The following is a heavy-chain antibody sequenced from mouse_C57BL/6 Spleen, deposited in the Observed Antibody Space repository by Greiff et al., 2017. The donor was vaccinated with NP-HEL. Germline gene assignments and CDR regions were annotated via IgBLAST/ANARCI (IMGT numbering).Heavy chain of an antibody. V-gene: IGHV1-81*01. CDR1: GYTFTSYG. CDR2: IYPRSGNT. CDR3: ARKRIGGLYFDY. J-gene: IGHJ2*01. Sequence: QVHVKQSGAELARPGASVKLSCKASGYTFTSYGISWVKQRTGQGLEWIGEIYPRSGNTYYNEKFKGKATLTADKSSSTAYMELRSLTSEDSAVYFCARKRIGGLYFDYWGQGTTLTVSS.